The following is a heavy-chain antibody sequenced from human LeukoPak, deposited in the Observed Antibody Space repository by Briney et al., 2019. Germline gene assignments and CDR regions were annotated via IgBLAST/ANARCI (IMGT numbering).Heavy chain of an antibody. D-gene: IGHD2/OR15-2a*01. Sequence: ASVKVSCKASGYTFTGYYMHWVRQAPGQGLEWMGWINPNSGGTNYAQKFQGWVTMTRDTSISTAYMELSRLRSDDTAVYYCARGTTTIDNWFDPWGQGTLVTVSS. CDR2: INPNSGGT. CDR3: ARGTTTIDNWFDP. CDR1: GYTFTGYY. J-gene: IGHJ5*02. V-gene: IGHV1-2*04.